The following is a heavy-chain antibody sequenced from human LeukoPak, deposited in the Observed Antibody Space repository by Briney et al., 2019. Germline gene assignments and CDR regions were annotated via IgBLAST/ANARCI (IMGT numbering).Heavy chain of an antibody. J-gene: IGHJ3*02. V-gene: IGHV1-69*06. Sequence: SVNVSFKASGGTFISYAISWLRQAPGQGRDGMGGIIPIFCTANYVQKFQGRVTITADKSTRKAYMELSSLRSEDTAVYYCARDMVRGVRGAFDIWGQGPMVTVSS. CDR2: IIPIFCTA. CDR1: GGTFISYA. D-gene: IGHD3-10*01. CDR3: ARDMVRGVRGAFDI.